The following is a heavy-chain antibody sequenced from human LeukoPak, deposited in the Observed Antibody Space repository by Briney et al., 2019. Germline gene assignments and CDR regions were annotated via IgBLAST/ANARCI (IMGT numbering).Heavy chain of an antibody. D-gene: IGHD1-26*01. V-gene: IGHV3-49*04. CDR1: GFMFGEYS. Sequence: GRSLRLSCADSGFMFGEYSISWVRQAPGKGLEWVGFIRSKTYGGTAQYAASVKGRFTISRDDSRSSAYLQMNNLKTEDTVVYFCTSPEGGTYYFDYWGQGTLVTVSS. J-gene: IGHJ4*02. CDR2: IRSKTYGGTA. CDR3: TSPEGGTYYFDY.